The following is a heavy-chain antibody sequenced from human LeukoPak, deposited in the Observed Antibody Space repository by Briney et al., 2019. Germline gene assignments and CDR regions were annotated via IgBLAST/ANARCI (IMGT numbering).Heavy chain of an antibody. CDR1: GFTFSSYS. CDR2: IRGKAYGGTT. J-gene: IGHJ4*02. Sequence: PGGSLRLSCAASGFTFSSYSMNWVRQAPRKGLEWVGFIRGKAYGGTTEYAASVKGRFTISRDDSKSIAYLQMDSLKTEDTTVYYCTRDHRHYYDSSGYYYAIYYWGQGTLFTVSS. V-gene: IGHV3-49*04. CDR3: TRDHRHYYDSSGYYYAIYY. D-gene: IGHD3-22*01.